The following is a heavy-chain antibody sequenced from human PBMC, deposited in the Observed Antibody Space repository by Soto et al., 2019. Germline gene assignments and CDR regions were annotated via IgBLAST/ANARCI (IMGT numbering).Heavy chain of an antibody. CDR3: ARLGSGLDY. Sequence: EVQLVESGGGLVQPGGSLTISCAASGFTFSTYAMHWVRQAPGKGLEYVSAISRSGDSIYHADSVKGRFTISRDNSKNTLYLQLGSLRLEDMGVYYCARLGSGLDYWGQGTLVTVSS. CDR2: ISRSGDSI. CDR1: GFTFSTYA. V-gene: IGHV3-64*07. D-gene: IGHD3-3*01. J-gene: IGHJ4*02.